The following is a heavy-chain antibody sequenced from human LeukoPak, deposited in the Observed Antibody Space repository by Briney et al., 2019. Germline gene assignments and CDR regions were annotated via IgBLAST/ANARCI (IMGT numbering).Heavy chain of an antibody. D-gene: IGHD2-2*01. CDR2: ISGSSGST. Sequence: GGSLRLSCAASGFTFSSYAMSWVRQAPGKGLEWVSAISGSSGSTYYADSVKGRFTISRDNSKNTLYLQMNSLRAEDTAVYYCAKGIGYCSSTSCSAPVDPWGQGTLVTVSS. CDR3: AKGIGYCSSTSCSAPVDP. V-gene: IGHV3-23*01. CDR1: GFTFSSYA. J-gene: IGHJ5*02.